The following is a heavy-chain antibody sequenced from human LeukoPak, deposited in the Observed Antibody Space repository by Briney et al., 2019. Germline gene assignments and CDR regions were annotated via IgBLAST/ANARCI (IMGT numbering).Heavy chain of an antibody. Sequence: ASVKVSCKASGYTFTSYDINWVRQATGQGLEWMGWMNPNSGNTGYVQKFQGRVTMTRNTSIRTAYMELSSLRSEDTAVYYCARAPTSNGFDYWGQGNLVTVSP. CDR1: GYTFTSYD. D-gene: IGHD2-8*01. V-gene: IGHV1-8*01. CDR3: ARAPTSNGFDY. J-gene: IGHJ4*02. CDR2: MNPNSGNT.